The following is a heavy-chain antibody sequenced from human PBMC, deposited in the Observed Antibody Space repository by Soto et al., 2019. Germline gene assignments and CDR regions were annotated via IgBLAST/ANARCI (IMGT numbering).Heavy chain of an antibody. CDR3: ARGRVVVPAAVMFNCLDP. V-gene: IGHV4-30-2*01. J-gene: IGHJ5*02. Sequence: PSETLSLTCAISGAPITRGEYSWTWIRQPPGKGLEWIGYIFHGGSTYYNPSLRSRVTISVDRSRTQFSLKMSSVTAADTAVYYCARGRVVVPAAVMFNCLDPWGQGALVTVSS. CDR1: GAPITRGEYS. D-gene: IGHD2-2*01. CDR2: IFHGGST.